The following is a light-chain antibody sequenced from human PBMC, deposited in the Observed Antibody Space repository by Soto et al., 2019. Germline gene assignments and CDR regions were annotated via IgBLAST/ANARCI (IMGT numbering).Light chain of an antibody. CDR3: SSYAGSDNFVL. J-gene: IGLJ2*01. CDR2: EVS. Sequence: QSALTQPASVSGSPGQSITISCTGTSSDVGDYNYVSWYQQHPGKVPKLMIYEVSNRPSGVSNRFSGSKSGNTASLTISRLQAEDEAHYYCSSYAGSDNFVLFGGGTKPDRP. V-gene: IGLV2-14*01. CDR1: SSDVGDYNY.